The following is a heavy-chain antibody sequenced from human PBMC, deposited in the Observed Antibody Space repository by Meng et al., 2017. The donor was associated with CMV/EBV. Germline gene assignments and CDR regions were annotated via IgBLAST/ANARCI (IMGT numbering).Heavy chain of an antibody. D-gene: IGHD3-3*01. J-gene: IGHJ4*02. CDR2: ISSSSSTI. Sequence: GESLKISCAASGFSFSSYSMNWVRQAPGKGLEWVSYISSSSSTIYYADSVKGRFTISRDNAKNSLYLQMNSLRAEDTAVYYCARMGRFLEWLSPLDYWGQGTLVTVSS. CDR3: ARMGRFLEWLSPLDY. CDR1: GFSFSSYS. V-gene: IGHV3-48*04.